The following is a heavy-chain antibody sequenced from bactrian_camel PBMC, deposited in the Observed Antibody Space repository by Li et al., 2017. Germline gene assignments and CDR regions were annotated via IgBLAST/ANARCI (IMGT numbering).Heavy chain of an antibody. D-gene: IGHD1*01. V-gene: IGHV3S53*01. CDR2: TSRPGTT. CDR1: GYEYSIQC. Sequence: VQLVESGGGSVQAGGSLRLSCSASGYEYSIQCMAWYRQVSGKERDRVARTSRPGTTAYADSVKGRFTISRDSAKNTLYLQMNSLEIEDTAMYYCTADIGDCWNPYNNFWGQGTQVTVS. J-gene: IGHJ4*01. CDR3: TADIGDCWNPYNNF.